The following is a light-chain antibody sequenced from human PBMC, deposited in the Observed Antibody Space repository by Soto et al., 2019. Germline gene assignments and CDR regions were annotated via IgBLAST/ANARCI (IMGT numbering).Light chain of an antibody. CDR2: EVN. Sequence: QSALTQPASVSGSPGQSIAISCTGTTSDVGAYDYVSWYQRHPGKAPKLMIYEVNNRPSGVSNRFSGSKSGNTASLTISGLQAEDEADYYCSSYTTSATLLFGGGTKVTVL. V-gene: IGLV2-14*01. CDR3: SSYTTSATLL. J-gene: IGLJ2*01. CDR1: TSDVGAYDY.